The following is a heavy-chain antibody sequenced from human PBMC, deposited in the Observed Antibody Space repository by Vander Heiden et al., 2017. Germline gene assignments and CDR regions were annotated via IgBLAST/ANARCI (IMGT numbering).Heavy chain of an antibody. V-gene: IGHV1-69*01. CDR1: GGPFSSYA. CDR2: IIPTFGTD. J-gene: IGHJ3*02. Sequence: QAQPVQSGARVKKPGSSVQVSCKASGGPFSSYAISWGRQAPGQGREWRGGIIPTFGTDNYAEKGQGRVTIPADESTSTAYRELRGVRSEATSVYYSTTERDGDNEDALDNWRQGTIVTVFS. CDR3: TTERDGDNEDALDN.